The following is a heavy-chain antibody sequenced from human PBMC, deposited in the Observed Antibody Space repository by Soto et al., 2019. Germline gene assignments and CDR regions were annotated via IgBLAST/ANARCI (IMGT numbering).Heavy chain of an antibody. V-gene: IGHV3-30-3*01. CDR2: ISYDGSNK. CDR1: GFTFSSYA. D-gene: IGHD2-21*02. J-gene: IGHJ6*02. Sequence: GGSLRLSCAASGFTFSSYAMHWVRQAPGKGLEWVAVISYDGSNKYYADSVKGRFTISRDNSKNTLYLQMNSLRAEDTAVYYCARVMVIVVVTAAGMDVWGQGTTVTVSS. CDR3: ARVMVIVVVTAAGMDV.